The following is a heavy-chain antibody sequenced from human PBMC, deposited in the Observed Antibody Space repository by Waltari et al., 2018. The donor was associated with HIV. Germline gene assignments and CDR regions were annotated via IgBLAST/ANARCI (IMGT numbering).Heavy chain of an antibody. D-gene: IGHD3-3*01. CDR1: GFSFSASW. Sequence: LVESGGGSVQPGKSLKLSCAASGFSFSASWMHWVRQSPGKGLVWVARINSDGSATNYAASVQGRFSISRDNRNNVLYLYMNKLRVDDTAVYYCTKEGYAYDFWSGSNSYYGLDVWGQGTTVTVSS. CDR3: TKEGYAYDFWSGSNSYYGLDV. CDR2: INSDGSAT. J-gene: IGHJ6*02. V-gene: IGHV3-74*02.